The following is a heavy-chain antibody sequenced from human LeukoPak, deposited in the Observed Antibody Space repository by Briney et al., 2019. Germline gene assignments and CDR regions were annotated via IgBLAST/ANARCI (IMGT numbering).Heavy chain of an antibody. CDR3: ARDHMGGTAMALYNYYYMDV. Sequence: SQTLSLTCTVSGGSISSGSYYWSWIRQPAGKGLEWIGRIYTSGSTNYNPSLKSRVTISVDTSKNQFSLKLSSVTAADTAVYYCARDHMGGTAMALYNYYYMDVWGKGTTVTVSS. J-gene: IGHJ6*03. CDR2: IYTSGST. CDR1: GGSISSGSYY. D-gene: IGHD5-18*01. V-gene: IGHV4-61*02.